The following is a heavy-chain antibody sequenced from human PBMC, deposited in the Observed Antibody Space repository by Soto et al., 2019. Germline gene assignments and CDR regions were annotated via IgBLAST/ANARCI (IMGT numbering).Heavy chain of an antibody. CDR1: GFTFSSYS. J-gene: IGHJ3*02. CDR3: ADSGREPPPRFDAFDI. Sequence: GGSLRLSCAASGFTFSSYSMNWVRQAPGKGLEWVSYISSSSSTIYYADSVKGRFTISRDNAKNSLYLQMNSLRDEDTAVYYCADSGREPPPRFDAFDIWGQGTMVTVSS. D-gene: IGHD1-26*01. V-gene: IGHV3-48*02. CDR2: ISSSSSTI.